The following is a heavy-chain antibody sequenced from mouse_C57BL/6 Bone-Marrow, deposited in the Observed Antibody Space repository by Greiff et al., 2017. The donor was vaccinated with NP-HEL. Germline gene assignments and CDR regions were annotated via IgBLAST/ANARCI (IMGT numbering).Heavy chain of an antibody. J-gene: IGHJ4*01. CDR3: ARSLITTVVATYYYAMDY. D-gene: IGHD1-1*01. Sequence: QVQLKQSGAELARPGASVKLSCKASGYTFTSYGISWVKQRTGQGLEWIGEIYPRSGNTYYNEKFKGKATLTADKSSSTAYMELRSLTSEDSAVYFCARSLITTVVATYYYAMDYWGQGTSVTVSS. CDR2: IYPRSGNT. V-gene: IGHV1-81*01. CDR1: GYTFTSYG.